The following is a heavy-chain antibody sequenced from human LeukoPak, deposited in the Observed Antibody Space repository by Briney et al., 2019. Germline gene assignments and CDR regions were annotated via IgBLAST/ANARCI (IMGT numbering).Heavy chain of an antibody. Sequence: VASVKVSCKASGYTFTSYGISWVRRAPGQGLEWMGWISAYNGNTNYAQKLQGRVTMTTDTSTSTAYMELRSLRSDDTAVYYCAREDHHGFWSGYSTDNWFDPWGQGTLVTVSS. CDR3: AREDHHGFWSGYSTDNWFDP. D-gene: IGHD3-3*01. J-gene: IGHJ5*02. V-gene: IGHV1-18*01. CDR2: ISAYNGNT. CDR1: GYTFTSYG.